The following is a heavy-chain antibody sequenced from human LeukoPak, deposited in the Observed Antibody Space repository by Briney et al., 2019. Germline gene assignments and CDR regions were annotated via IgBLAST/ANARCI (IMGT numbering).Heavy chain of an antibody. J-gene: IGHJ4*02. CDR1: GGSISSGGYS. D-gene: IGHD7-27*01. Sequence: SQTLSLTCAVSGGSISSGGYSWSWIRQPPGKGLEWLGSIYHIGNTYYNPSLKSRVTISVDRSKNQFSLKLSSVTAADTAVYYCARRVPSLLGNYYFDYWGQGTLVTVSS. CDR2: IYHIGNT. V-gene: IGHV4-30-2*01. CDR3: ARRVPSLLGNYYFDY.